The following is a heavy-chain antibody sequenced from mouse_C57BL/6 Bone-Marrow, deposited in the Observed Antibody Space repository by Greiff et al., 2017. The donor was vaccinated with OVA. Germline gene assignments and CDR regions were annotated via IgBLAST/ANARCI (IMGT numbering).Heavy chain of an antibody. V-gene: IGHV1-4*01. CDR1: GYTFTSYT. J-gene: IGHJ1*03. CDR2: INPSSGNT. CDR3: ARRGYFDV. Sequence: VQLQQSGAELARPGASVKMSCKASGYTFTSYTMHWVKQRPGQGLEWIGYINPSSGNTKYNQKFKDKATLTVDKSSSTAYMKLSILTSEDSAVYYCARRGYFDVWGTGTTVTVSS.